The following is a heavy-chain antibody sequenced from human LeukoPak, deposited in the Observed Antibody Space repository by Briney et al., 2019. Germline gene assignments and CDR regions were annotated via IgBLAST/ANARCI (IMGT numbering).Heavy chain of an antibody. Sequence: GGSLRLSCAASGLSFSNSAMSWVRQGPGKGLEWVSSIVGSADRTYYADPVKGRVTVSRDNSKNTLYLLMNSLRAEDTAMYYCAESTTMTTGMICDSWGQGTLVTVSS. CDR1: GLSFSNSA. D-gene: IGHD4-17*01. CDR3: AESTTMTTGMICDS. V-gene: IGHV3-23*01. CDR2: IVGSADRT. J-gene: IGHJ4*02.